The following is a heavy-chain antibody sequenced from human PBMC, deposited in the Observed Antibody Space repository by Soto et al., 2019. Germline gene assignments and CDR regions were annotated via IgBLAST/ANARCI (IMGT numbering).Heavy chain of an antibody. CDR3: ARVLQGIYYYYYGMDG. CDR1: GYTFTGYY. J-gene: IGHJ6*02. CDR2: INPNSGGT. D-gene: IGHD4-4*01. V-gene: IGHV1-2*04. Sequence: ASVKVSCKASGYTFTGYYMHWVRQAPGQGLEWMGWINPNSGGTNYAQKFQGWVTMARDTSISTAYMELSRLRSDDTAVYYCARVLQGIYYYYYGMDGWGQGTTVTVSS.